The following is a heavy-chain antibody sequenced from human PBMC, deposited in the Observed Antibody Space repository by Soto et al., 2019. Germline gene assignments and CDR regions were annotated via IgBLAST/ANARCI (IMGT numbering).Heavy chain of an antibody. J-gene: IGHJ5*02. V-gene: IGHV4-30-4*01. CDR3: VRTARQGAVAPHWFDR. Sequence: SETLSLTCTVSGASIRSTDYYWSWIRQAPGKGLEWIGYVYYTGSTYYNPSLISRLTISVDTSKNQFSLKLTSVTAAETAVYYCVRTARQGAVAPHWFDRWGQGTQVTVSS. CDR1: GASIRSTDYY. D-gene: IGHD2-21*02. CDR2: VYYTGST.